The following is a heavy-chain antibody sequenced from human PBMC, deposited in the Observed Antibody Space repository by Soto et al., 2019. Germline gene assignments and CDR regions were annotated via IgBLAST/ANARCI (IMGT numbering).Heavy chain of an antibody. CDR3: ASSPAYDYVWGSYRPPYYFDY. CDR1: GYTFTSYG. Sequence: GASVKVSCKASGYTFTSYGISWVRQAPGQGLEWMGWISAYNGNTNYAQKLQGRVTMTTDTSTSTAYMELRSLRSDDMAVYYCASSPAYDYVWGSYRPPYYFDYWGQGTLVTVSS. CDR2: ISAYNGNT. J-gene: IGHJ4*02. D-gene: IGHD3-16*02. V-gene: IGHV1-18*03.